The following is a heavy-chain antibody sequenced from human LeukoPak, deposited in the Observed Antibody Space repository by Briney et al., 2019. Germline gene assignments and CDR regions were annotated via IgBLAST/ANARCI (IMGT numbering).Heavy chain of an antibody. CDR1: GYTFTTYY. D-gene: IGHD5-18*01. Sequence: ASVKVSCKASGYTFTTYYMHWVRQAPGQGLEWMGMVIPSGGSTSYAQKFQGRVTMTRDTSTSTVYMELSSLRSEDTTVYYCARDPSDGRYTYGSLYYYYMDVWGKGTTVTVSS. J-gene: IGHJ6*03. CDR2: VIPSGGST. CDR3: ARDPSDGRYTYGSLYYYYMDV. V-gene: IGHV1-46*01.